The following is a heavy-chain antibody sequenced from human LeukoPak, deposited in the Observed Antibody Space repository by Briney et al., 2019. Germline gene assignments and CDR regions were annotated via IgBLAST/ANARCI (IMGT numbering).Heavy chain of an antibody. CDR3: ARDYYDSSGYYHVGYFDY. Sequence: GGSLRLSCAASGFTFSSYWMSWVRQAPGKGLEWVANIKQDGSEKHYVDSVKGRFTISRDNAKNSLYLQMNSLRAEDTAVYYCARDYYDSSGYYHVGYFDYWGQGTLVTVSS. J-gene: IGHJ4*02. CDR1: GFTFSSYW. CDR2: IKQDGSEK. D-gene: IGHD3-22*01. V-gene: IGHV3-7*01.